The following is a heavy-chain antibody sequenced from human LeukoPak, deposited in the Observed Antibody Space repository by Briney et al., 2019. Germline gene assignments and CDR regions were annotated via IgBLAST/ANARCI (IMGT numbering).Heavy chain of an antibody. CDR3: ARALLPRGYSYGLFDY. D-gene: IGHD5-18*01. CDR2: ISSSGSTI. Sequence: GGSLRLSCAASGFTFSSYAMSWVRQAPGKGLEWVSYISSSGSTIYYADSVKGRFTISRDNAKNSLYLEMNSLRAEDTAVYYCARALLPRGYSYGLFDYWGQGTLVTVSS. V-gene: IGHV3-48*03. CDR1: GFTFSSYA. J-gene: IGHJ4*02.